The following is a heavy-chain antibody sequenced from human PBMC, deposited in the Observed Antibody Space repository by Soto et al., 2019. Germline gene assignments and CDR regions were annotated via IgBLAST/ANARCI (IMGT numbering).Heavy chain of an antibody. Sequence: GGSLRLSCAASGFTFSSYSMNWVRQAPGKGLEWVSYISSSSSTIYYADSVKGRFAISRDNAKNTLHLQMNSLRAEDTAMYYCARGEIRFLELGGQFYFDNWGQGTPVTVSS. CDR2: ISSSSSTI. CDR3: ARGEIRFLELGGQFYFDN. D-gene: IGHD3-3*01. CDR1: GFTFSSYS. J-gene: IGHJ4*02. V-gene: IGHV3-48*04.